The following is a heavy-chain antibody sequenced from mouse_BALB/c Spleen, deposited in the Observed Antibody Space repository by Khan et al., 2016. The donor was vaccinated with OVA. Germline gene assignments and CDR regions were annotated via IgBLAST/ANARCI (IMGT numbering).Heavy chain of an antibody. J-gene: IGHJ2*01. CDR2: INTYTGEP. CDR1: GYTFTKYG. D-gene: IGHD2-2*01. Sequence: QIQLVQSGPELKKPGETVKISCKASGYTFTKYGMNWVKQAPGKGLKWMGWINTYTGEPTYADDFKGRFAFSLETSASTAYLQINNLKNEDMATYFCARSEVNGYDEGVFDYWGQGTTLTVSS. CDR3: ARSEVNGYDEGVFDY. V-gene: IGHV9-1*02.